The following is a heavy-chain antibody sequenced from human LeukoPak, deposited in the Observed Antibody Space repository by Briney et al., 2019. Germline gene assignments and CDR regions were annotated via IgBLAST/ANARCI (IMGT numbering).Heavy chain of an antibody. CDR1: GFTISSYA. J-gene: IGHJ4*02. CDR2: ISSGGNYK. CDR3: ARDTRQTSVTNFDS. V-gene: IGHV3-21*06. D-gene: IGHD4-17*01. Sequence: PGESLRLSCATSGFTISSYAMDWVRQAPGKGLEWVSSISSGGNYKYYGDSVWGRFTISRDDAKNSLYLEMNSLRAEDTAVYYCARDTRQTSVTNFDSWGQGTLVIVSS.